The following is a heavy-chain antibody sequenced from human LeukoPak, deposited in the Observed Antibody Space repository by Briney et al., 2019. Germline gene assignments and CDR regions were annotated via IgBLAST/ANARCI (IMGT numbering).Heavy chain of an antibody. CDR2: VYDLGST. CDR3: ARGGVLKSVDY. CDR1: GGSIGSHY. V-gene: IGHV4-59*11. J-gene: IGHJ4*02. D-gene: IGHD3-16*01. Sequence: SETLSLTCTVSGGSIGSHYWTWIRQTPGKGLEWIGYVYDLGSTKYNPSLKSRVTISVDTSKNQFSLRLSSVTAADTAVYYCARGGVLKSVDYWGQGTLVAVSS.